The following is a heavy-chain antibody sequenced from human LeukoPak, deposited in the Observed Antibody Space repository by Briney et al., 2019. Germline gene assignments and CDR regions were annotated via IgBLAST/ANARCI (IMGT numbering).Heavy chain of an antibody. V-gene: IGHV3-23*01. D-gene: IGHD1-26*01. CDR2: ISGSGGST. Sequence: PGGSLRLSCAASGFTFSSYAMSWVRQAPGKGLEWVSAISGSGGSTYYADSVKGRFTISRDNAKNSLYLQMNSLRAEDTAVYYCARAVSGSYYDYWGQGTLVTVSS. CDR3: ARAVSGSYYDY. J-gene: IGHJ4*02. CDR1: GFTFSSYA.